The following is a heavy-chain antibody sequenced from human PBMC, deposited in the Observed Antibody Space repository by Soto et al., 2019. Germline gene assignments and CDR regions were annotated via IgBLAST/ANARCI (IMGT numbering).Heavy chain of an antibody. J-gene: IGHJ4*02. CDR2: TSNDGRNK. V-gene: IGHV3-30*18. D-gene: IGHD6-13*01. Sequence: WWSLRLSCAASGFTFSTYGRHWVRQAPGKGLECVAVTSNDGRNKYHADSVKGRFTISRDNSKNTLYLQMNSLRAEDTAVYFCAKDGDIAAAGYYFDYWGQGTQVTVYS. CDR1: GFTFSTYG. CDR3: AKDGDIAAAGYYFDY.